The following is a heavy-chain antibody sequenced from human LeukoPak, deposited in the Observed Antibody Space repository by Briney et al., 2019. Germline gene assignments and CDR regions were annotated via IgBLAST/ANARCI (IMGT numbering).Heavy chain of an antibody. D-gene: IGHD1-26*01. J-gene: IGHJ4*02. CDR1: GFTFSDHY. V-gene: IGHV3-72*01. CDR3: AKVQHGGSYSNLAGDY. CDR2: IRKKVNSYTT. Sequence: GSLRLSCAASGFTFSDHYMDWVRQAPGKGLEWVGRIRKKVNSYTTEYAATVKGRLTISRDDSKNSLSLQMNSLRAEDTAVYYCAKVQHGGSYSNLAGDYWGQGTLVTVSS.